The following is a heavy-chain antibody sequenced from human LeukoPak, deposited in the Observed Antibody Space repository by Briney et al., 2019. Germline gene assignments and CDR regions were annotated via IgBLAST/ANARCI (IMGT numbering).Heavy chain of an antibody. CDR2: ISSSSSYI. J-gene: IGHJ6*04. CDR1: GFTFSSYS. D-gene: IGHD3-3*02. V-gene: IGHV3-21*01. Sequence: GGSLRLSCAASGFTFSSYSMNWVRQAPGKGLEWVSSISSSSSYIYYADSVKGRFTISRDNAKNSLYLQMNSLIAQTTAVYYCARCSDSISQVDVWDKGTTVTVSS. CDR3: ARCSDSISQVDV.